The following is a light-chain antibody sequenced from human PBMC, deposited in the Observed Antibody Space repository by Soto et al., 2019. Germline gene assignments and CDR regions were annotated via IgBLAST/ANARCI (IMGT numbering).Light chain of an antibody. J-gene: IGKJ4*01. Sequence: DIQMTQSPSSLSASLGDRVTITCRASQGIGVYLAWFQQKPGNAPKLLIYAASTLQSGVPSRFSGSGSGTDFTLTVSSLQPEEVATYYWQKYNSAPLTFGGGTRVEIK. V-gene: IGKV1-27*01. CDR1: QGIGVY. CDR3: QKYNSAPLT. CDR2: AAS.